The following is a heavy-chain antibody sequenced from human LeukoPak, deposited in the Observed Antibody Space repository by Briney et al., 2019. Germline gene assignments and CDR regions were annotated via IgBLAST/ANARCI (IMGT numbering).Heavy chain of an antibody. CDR2: INPSGGST. D-gene: IGHD1-1*01. Sequence: VASVKVSCKASGYTFTSYYMHWVRQAPGQGLEWMGIINPSGGSTSYAQKFQGRVTMTRDTSTSTVYMELSSLRSEDTAVYYCASHHARKTATKSQTDYWGQGTLVTVSS. CDR3: ASHHARKTATKSQTDY. J-gene: IGHJ4*02. CDR1: GYTFTSYY. V-gene: IGHV1-46*01.